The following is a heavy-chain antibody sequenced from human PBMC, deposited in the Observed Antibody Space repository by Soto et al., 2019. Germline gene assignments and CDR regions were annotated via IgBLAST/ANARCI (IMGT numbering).Heavy chain of an antibody. J-gene: IGHJ4*02. CDR1: GGSISSSSYY. V-gene: IGHV4-39*01. CDR3: ASIAPAARLTYFDY. Sequence: QLQLQESGPGLVKPSETLSLTCTVSGGSISSSSYYWGWIRQPPGKGLEWIGSIYYSGSTYYNPSLKSRVTISVDTSKNQFSLKLSSVTAADTAVYYCASIAPAARLTYFDYWGQGTLVTVSS. CDR2: IYYSGST. D-gene: IGHD6-6*01.